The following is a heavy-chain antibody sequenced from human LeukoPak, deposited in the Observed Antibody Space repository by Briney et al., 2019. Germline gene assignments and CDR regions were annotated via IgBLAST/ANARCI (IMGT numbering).Heavy chain of an antibody. Sequence: PSETLSLTCTVSGGSISRFYWSWIRQPPGKALEWIGYIYYSGSTNYNPSLKSRVTISVDTSKNQFSLKLSSVTAADTAVYFCARDQTIAAPSYYYGMDVWGQGTTVTVSS. CDR1: GGSISRFY. CDR2: IYYSGST. J-gene: IGHJ6*02. D-gene: IGHD6-13*01. CDR3: ARDQTIAAPSYYYGMDV. V-gene: IGHV4-59*01.